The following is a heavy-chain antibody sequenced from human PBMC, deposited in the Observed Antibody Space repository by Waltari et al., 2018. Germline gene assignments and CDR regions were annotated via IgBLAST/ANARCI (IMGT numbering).Heavy chain of an antibody. CDR1: GGPLSSRPYY. CDR2: IYYSGTT. J-gene: IGHJ6*02. CDR3: ARLPLNYAVDV. D-gene: IGHD3-9*01. Sequence: QLQLQESGPGLVKPSETLSLTCTVSGGPLSSRPYYWGWIRQTPGKGLECIGIIYYSGTTYHNPSLKSRITISIDTSQNQFSLKLYSVTAADTAVYYCARLPLNYAVDVWGQGTTVTVSS. V-gene: IGHV4-39*07.